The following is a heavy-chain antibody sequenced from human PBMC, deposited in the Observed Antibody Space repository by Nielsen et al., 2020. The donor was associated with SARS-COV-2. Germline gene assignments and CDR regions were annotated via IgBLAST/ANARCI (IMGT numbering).Heavy chain of an antibody. V-gene: IGHV4-31*03. CDR3: ARAFSSWIVVVINAFDI. J-gene: IGHJ3*02. CDR1: GGSISSGGYY. D-gene: IGHD3-22*01. CDR2: IYYSGST. Sequence: SETLSPTCTVSGGSISSGGYYWSWIRQHPGKGLEWIGYIYYSGSTYYNPSLKSRVTISVDTSKNQFSLKLSSVTAADTAVYYCARAFSSWIVVVINAFDIWGQGTMVTVSS.